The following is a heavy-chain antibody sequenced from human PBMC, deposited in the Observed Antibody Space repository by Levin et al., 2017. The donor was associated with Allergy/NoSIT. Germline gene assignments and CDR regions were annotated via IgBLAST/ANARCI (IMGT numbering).Heavy chain of an antibody. CDR2: IYYSGST. Sequence: SQTLSLTCTVSGGSISSYYWSWIRQPPGKGLEWIGYIYYSGSTNYNPSLKSRVTISVDTSKNQFSLKLSSVTAADTAVYYCARGVAAAGTYDYWGQGTLVTVSS. D-gene: IGHD6-13*01. J-gene: IGHJ4*02. CDR3: ARGVAAAGTYDY. CDR1: GGSISSYY. V-gene: IGHV4-59*01.